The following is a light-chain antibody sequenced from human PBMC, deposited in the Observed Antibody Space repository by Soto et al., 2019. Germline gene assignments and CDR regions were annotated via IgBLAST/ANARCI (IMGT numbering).Light chain of an antibody. Sequence: QSALTQPASVSGSPGQSITISCTGTSSDVGGYNYVSWYQQHPGKAPKLMIYEVSNRPSGVSNRFSGSKSGNTASLTLSGLQAEDEADYYCSSYTSSSTRVFGGGTTVTVL. CDR2: EVS. J-gene: IGLJ3*02. CDR1: SSDVGGYNY. V-gene: IGLV2-14*01. CDR3: SSYTSSSTRV.